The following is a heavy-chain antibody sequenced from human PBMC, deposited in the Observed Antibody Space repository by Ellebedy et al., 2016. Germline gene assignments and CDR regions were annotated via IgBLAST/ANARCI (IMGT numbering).Heavy chain of an antibody. CDR2: TIYIGQTT. CDR1: GSGFTFSSYG. V-gene: IGHV3-23*01. CDR3: ARNWQWSFDV. J-gene: IGHJ3*01. D-gene: IGHD2-8*01. Sequence: GGSLRLSXAASGSGFTFSSYGMSWVRRAPGRGLEWVATTIYIGQTTYYADSVKGRFTLTRDNSKSTMYLQMNSLRAEDTAVYYCARNWQWSFDVWGRGTMVTVSS.